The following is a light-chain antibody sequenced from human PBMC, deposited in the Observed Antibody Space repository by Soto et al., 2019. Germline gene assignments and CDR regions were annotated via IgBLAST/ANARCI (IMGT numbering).Light chain of an antibody. CDR1: QSVLYSSNNKNY. CDR3: QQYYSTLPIT. CDR2: WAS. J-gene: IGKJ5*01. V-gene: IGKV4-1*01. Sequence: DIVMTQSPDSLAVSLGERATINCKSSQSVLYSSNNKNYLAWYQQKPGQPPKLLIYWASTRESGVPDRFSGSGSATHFTLTISSLQAEDVAVYYCQQYYSTLPITFGQGTRLEIK.